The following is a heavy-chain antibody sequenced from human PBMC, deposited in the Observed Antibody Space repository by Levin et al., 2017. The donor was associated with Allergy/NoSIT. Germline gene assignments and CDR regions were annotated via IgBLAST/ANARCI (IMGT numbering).Heavy chain of an antibody. J-gene: IGHJ2*01. D-gene: IGHD3-16*01. Sequence: GESLKISCAASGFTFSNYGMHWVRQAPGRGLEWVAVISYDGSDKYYADSVKGRFTISRDNSKNMFYLQMDSLRAEDTAMYFCAKHDYGKIWYFDLWGRGTLVTVSS. CDR2: ISYDGSDK. V-gene: IGHV3-30*18. CDR3: AKHDYGKIWYFDL. CDR1: GFTFSNYG.